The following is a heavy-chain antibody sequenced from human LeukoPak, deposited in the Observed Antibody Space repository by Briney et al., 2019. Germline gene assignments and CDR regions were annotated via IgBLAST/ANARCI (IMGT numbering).Heavy chain of an antibody. CDR3: ARGIYRGAFDI. J-gene: IGHJ3*02. CDR1: GGSISSYY. V-gene: IGHV4-59*01. Sequence: SETLSLTSTVSGGSISSYYWSWIRQPPGNGLEWIGYIYYSGSTNYNPSLKSRVTISVDTSKNQFSLKLSSVTAADTAVYYCARGIYRGAFDIWGQGTMVAVSS. D-gene: IGHD3-10*01. CDR2: IYYSGST.